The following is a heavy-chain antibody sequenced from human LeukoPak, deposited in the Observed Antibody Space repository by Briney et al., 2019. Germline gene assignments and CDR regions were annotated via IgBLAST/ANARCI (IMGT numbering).Heavy chain of an antibody. V-gene: IGHV3-66*01. CDR3: ARDRSGIYDAFDI. J-gene: IGHJ3*02. CDR2: TYSGGTT. D-gene: IGHD1-14*01. CDR1: GFTVSYNY. Sequence: GGFLRLSCAASGFTVSYNYMSWVRQAPGKGLEWVSVTYSGGTTLYADSVKGRFTISRDTSKNTLYLQMNSLRVEDTAVYYCARDRSGIYDAFDIWGQGTMVTVSS.